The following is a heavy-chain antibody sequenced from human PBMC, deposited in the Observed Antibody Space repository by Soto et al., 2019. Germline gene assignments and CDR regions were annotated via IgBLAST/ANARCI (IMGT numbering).Heavy chain of an antibody. CDR3: ARISGSGSYYIDY. CDR1: GGSISSSSYY. CDR2: IYYSGST. D-gene: IGHD3-10*01. V-gene: IGHV4-39*07. J-gene: IGHJ4*02. Sequence: SETLSLTCTVSGGSISSSSYYWGWIRQPPGKGLEWIGSIYYSGSTYYNKSLKSRVTISVDTSKNQFSLKLSSVTAADTAVYYCARISGSGSYYIDYWGQGTLVTVSS.